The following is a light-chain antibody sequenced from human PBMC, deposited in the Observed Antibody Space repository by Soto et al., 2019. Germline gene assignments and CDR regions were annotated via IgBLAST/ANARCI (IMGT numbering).Light chain of an antibody. V-gene: IGKV3-20*01. J-gene: IGKJ1*01. Sequence: EIVLTQSPGTLSLSPGERVTLSCRASQSVSSSYLAWYQQKPGQAPRLLIYGASSRATGIPDRFSGTGSGTDFTLTISKVEPEDFAVYYCQQYGTPRSVTFGQGTKVDI. CDR3: QQYGTPRSVT. CDR1: QSVSSSY. CDR2: GAS.